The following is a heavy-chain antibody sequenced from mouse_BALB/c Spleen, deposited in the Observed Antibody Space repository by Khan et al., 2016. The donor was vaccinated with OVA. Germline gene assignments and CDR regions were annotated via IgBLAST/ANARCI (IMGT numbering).Heavy chain of an antibody. Sequence: QVQLKESGPGLVQPSQSLSITCTVSDFSLTNYGVHWVRQPPGKGLEWLGVIWSGGSTDYNVAFISRLSISKDNSKSQVFFKMNSLQVDDTAIYYCARRDYGSSYGFAYGGQGTLVTVSA. CDR2: IWSGGST. V-gene: IGHV2-4*02. J-gene: IGHJ3*01. CDR3: ARRDYGSSYGFAY. D-gene: IGHD1-1*01. CDR1: DFSLTNYG.